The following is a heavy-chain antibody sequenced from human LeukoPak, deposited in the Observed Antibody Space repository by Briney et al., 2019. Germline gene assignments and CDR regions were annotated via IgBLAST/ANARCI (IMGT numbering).Heavy chain of an antibody. CDR3: ARVGGDYDILTGYRYNWFDP. V-gene: IGHV1-18*01. CDR2: ISAYNGNT. D-gene: IGHD3-9*01. CDR1: GYTFTSYG. Sequence: ASVKVSCKASGYTFTSYGISWVRQAPGQGLEWMGWISAYNGNTNYAQKLQGRVTMTTDTSTSTAYMELRSLRSDDTAVYYCARVGGDYDILTGYRYNWFDPWGQGTLVTVSS. J-gene: IGHJ5*02.